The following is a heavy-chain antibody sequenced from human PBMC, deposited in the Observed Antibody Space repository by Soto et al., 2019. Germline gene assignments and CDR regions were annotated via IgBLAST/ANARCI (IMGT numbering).Heavy chain of an antibody. D-gene: IGHD1-1*01. V-gene: IGHV4-31*03. CDR3: AREYTYRSNIFDC. CDR1: GGSISSSAYY. J-gene: IGHJ4*02. Sequence: QVQVQESGPGLVKSSQTLSLTCTVSGGSISSSAYYWSWIRQHPGKGLEWIGYISHSGSTYYNPSLKSRVIISVDTSKNQFSLSLTSVTAADMAVYYCAREYTYRSNIFDCWGQGALVTVSS. CDR2: ISHSGST.